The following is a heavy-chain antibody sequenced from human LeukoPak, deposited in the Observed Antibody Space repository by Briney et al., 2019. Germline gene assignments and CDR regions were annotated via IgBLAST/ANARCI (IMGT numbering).Heavy chain of an antibody. CDR1: GGSISSSNYY. Sequence: SETLSLTCTVSGGSISSSNYYWGWIRQPPGKGLEWIGTIHYSGNTYYNPSLKSRVAIPVDTSKNQFSLRLSSVTAADTAVYYCARDFGDYRVDYWGQGTLVTVSS. V-gene: IGHV4-39*01. CDR2: IHYSGNT. J-gene: IGHJ4*02. CDR3: ARDFGDYRVDY. D-gene: IGHD4-17*01.